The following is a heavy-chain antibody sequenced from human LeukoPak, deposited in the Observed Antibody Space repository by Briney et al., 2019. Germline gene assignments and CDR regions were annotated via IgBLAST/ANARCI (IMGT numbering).Heavy chain of an antibody. CDR3: AAWARHPVAGTGWLAFDI. D-gene: IGHD6-19*01. V-gene: IGHV1-18*01. Sequence: GASVKVSCKASGYTFTSYDISWVRQAPGQGLEWMGWISAYNGNTNYAQKLQGRVTMTTDTSTSTAYMELRSLRSDDTAVYYCAAWARHPVAGTGWLAFDIWGQGTMVTVSS. CDR1: GYTFTSYD. J-gene: IGHJ3*02. CDR2: ISAYNGNT.